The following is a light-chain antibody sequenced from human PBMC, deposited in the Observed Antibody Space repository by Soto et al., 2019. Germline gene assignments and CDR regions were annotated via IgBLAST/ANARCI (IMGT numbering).Light chain of an antibody. Sequence: ETVLTQSPGTLSLSPGQRATLSCRASQSVSSSNLAWYQQKPGQAPMLLIYGASSRATGIPDRFSGSGSGTDFTLTTSGLEPEDFAVYFCEQYVGSGPVTFGGGTKVEVK. CDR2: GAS. J-gene: IGKJ4*01. CDR1: QSVSSSN. V-gene: IGKV3-20*01. CDR3: EQYVGSGPVT.